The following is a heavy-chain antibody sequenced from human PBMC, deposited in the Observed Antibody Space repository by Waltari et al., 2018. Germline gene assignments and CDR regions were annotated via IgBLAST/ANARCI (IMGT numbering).Heavy chain of an antibody. D-gene: IGHD5-12*01. CDR3: ATVIEMATIYY. CDR2: MSISGSTI. J-gene: IGHJ4*02. CDR1: GFTFSSYE. V-gene: IGHV3-48*03. Sequence: EVQLVESGGGLVQPGGSLRLSCAASGFTFSSYEMNWVRQAPGKGLEWGSYMSISGSTIYYADSVKGRFTISRDNAKNSLYLQMNSLRAEDTAVYYCATVIEMATIYYWGQRTLVTVSS.